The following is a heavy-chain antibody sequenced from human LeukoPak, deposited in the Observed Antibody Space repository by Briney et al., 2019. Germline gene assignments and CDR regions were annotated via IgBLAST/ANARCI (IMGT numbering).Heavy chain of an antibody. J-gene: IGHJ4*02. CDR1: VGSLSNYY. Sequence: PSEALSLTCAVYVGSLSNYYWSWIRQPPGMTLEWIGSVYYSGSAFYNPSLKSRVTISVDTSKNLFSLDLGSVTAADTAVYYCVRRGSGITAVADYWGQGTLVTVSS. V-gene: IGHV4-59*05. CDR2: VYYSGSA. CDR3: VRRGSGITAVADY. D-gene: IGHD1-20*01.